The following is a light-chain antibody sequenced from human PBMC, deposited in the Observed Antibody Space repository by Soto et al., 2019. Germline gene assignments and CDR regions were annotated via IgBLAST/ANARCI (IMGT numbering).Light chain of an antibody. CDR1: SGHSSYI. CDR2: LEGRGSY. CDR3: DHWHSNPWV. Sequence: QSVLTQSSSASASLGSSVKLTCTLSSGHSSYIIAWHQQQPGKAPRYLMNLEGRGSYNKGSGIPDRFSGSSSGPDRYLTIPSRPCEAEADYYRDHWHSNPWVFGGGTQLTVL. J-gene: IGLJ3*02. V-gene: IGLV4-60*02.